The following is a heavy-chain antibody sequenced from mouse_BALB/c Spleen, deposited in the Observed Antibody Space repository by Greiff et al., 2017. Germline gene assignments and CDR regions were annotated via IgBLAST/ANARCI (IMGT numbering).Heavy chain of an antibody. CDR2: ISDGGSYT. V-gene: IGHV5-4*02. CDR1: GFTFSDYY. Sequence: EVKLVESGGGLVKPGGSLKLSCAASGFTFSDYYMYWVRQTPEKRLEWVATISDGGSYTYYPDSVKGRFTISRDNAKNNLYLQMSSLKSEDTAMYYCARWRSLDAMDYWGQGTSVTVSS. CDR3: ARWRSLDAMDY. J-gene: IGHJ4*01.